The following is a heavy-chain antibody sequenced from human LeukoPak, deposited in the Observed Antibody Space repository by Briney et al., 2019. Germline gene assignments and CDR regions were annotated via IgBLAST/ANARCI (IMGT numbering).Heavy chain of an antibody. D-gene: IGHD6-13*01. CDR3: ARDSGYSSSWRFDY. CDR1: GFTFSSYA. J-gene: IGHJ4*02. V-gene: IGHV3-30-3*01. Sequence: PGRSLRLSCAASGFTFSSYAMHWVRQAPGKGLEWVAVISYDGSNKYYADSVKGRFTISGDNSKNTLYLQMNSLRAEDTAVYYCARDSGYSSSWRFDYWGQGTLVTVSS. CDR2: ISYDGSNK.